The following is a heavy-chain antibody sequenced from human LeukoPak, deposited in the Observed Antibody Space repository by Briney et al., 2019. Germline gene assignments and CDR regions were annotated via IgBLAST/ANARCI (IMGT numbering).Heavy chain of an antibody. J-gene: IGHJ4*02. CDR2: ISGSGANT. D-gene: IGHD3-9*01. CDR1: GFTFSTYA. Sequence: PGGSLRLLCGASGFTFSTYAVIWVRQSPGKGLECLSTISGSGANTYYAAYVRGRFTSSRDNSKNTLYLHLNSLRAEDTAVYYCAKERAGYANPYYFDYWGQGTLVTVSS. CDR3: AKERAGYANPYYFDY. V-gene: IGHV3-23*01.